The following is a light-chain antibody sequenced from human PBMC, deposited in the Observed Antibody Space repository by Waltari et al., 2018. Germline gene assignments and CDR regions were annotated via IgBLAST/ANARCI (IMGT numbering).Light chain of an antibody. CDR2: KAS. CDR1: QTILTW. CDR3: QQYHDYST. J-gene: IGKJ2*01. Sequence: TPVTQSPSTLSASVGDSVTIPRRASQTILTWMAWYQQKPGKAPKLLIYKASRLESGVPSRFSGTASGTEFTLTISSLQPDDSATYYCQQYHDYSTFGQGTKLEIK. V-gene: IGKV1-5*03.